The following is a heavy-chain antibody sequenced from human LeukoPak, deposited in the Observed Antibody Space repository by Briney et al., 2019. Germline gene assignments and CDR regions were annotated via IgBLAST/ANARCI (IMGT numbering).Heavy chain of an antibody. CDR1: GFTFSSYW. Sequence: GGSLRLSCAVSGFTFSSYWMSWVRQAPGKGLEWVANIKQDGSEKYYVDSVKGRFTISRDNAKNSLYLQMNSLRAEDTAVYYCARGGRKYYYDSSGFCWFDPWGQGTLVTVPS. CDR3: ARGGRKYYYDSSGFCWFDP. V-gene: IGHV3-7*01. D-gene: IGHD3-22*01. J-gene: IGHJ5*02. CDR2: IKQDGSEK.